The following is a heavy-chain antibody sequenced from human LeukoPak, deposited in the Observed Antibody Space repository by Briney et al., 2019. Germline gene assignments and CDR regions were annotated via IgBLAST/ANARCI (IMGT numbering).Heavy chain of an antibody. V-gene: IGHV1-2*02. J-gene: IGHJ4*02. Sequence: ASVKVSCKASGYTFTGYYMHWVRQAPGQGLEWMGWINPNSGGTNYAQKFQGRVTMTRDTSISTAYMELSRLRSDDTAVYYCARLYQAYYYDSSGYYTEINDYWGQGTLVTVSS. CDR2: INPNSGGT. D-gene: IGHD3-22*01. CDR3: ARLYQAYYYDSSGYYTEINDY. CDR1: GYTFTGYY.